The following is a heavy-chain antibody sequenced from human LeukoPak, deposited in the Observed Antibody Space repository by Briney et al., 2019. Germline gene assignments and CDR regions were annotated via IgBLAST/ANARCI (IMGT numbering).Heavy chain of an antibody. J-gene: IGHJ4*02. V-gene: IGHV3-53*01. D-gene: IGHD6-19*01. CDR1: GFTVTNTY. Sequence: GGSLRLSCTSSGFTVTNTYMSWVRQPPGKGLEWVSAIYSGGTTYYADSVKGRFTISRDNAKNSLYLQMNSLRAEDTAVYYCARGSTYSSGWYTGFDYWGQGTLVTVSS. CDR3: ARGSTYSSGWYTGFDY. CDR2: IYSGGTT.